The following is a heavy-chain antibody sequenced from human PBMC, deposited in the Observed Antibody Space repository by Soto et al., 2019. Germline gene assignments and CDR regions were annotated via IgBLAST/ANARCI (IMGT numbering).Heavy chain of an antibody. V-gene: IGHV4-34*01. CDR3: ARGSLYYQTSGDRRRCPTISDF. J-gene: IGHJ4*02. CDR1: GGYFSGYY. Sequence: PSETMSLTCAVYGGYFSGYYWSRIRQPPGKGLEWIGEINHSGSTNYKPSLKSRVTISVGTSKNHFSLKLSSVPAADTAVYYCARGSLYYQTSGDRRRCPTISDFWGQGTLVTVSS. D-gene: IGHD5-12*01. CDR2: INHSGST.